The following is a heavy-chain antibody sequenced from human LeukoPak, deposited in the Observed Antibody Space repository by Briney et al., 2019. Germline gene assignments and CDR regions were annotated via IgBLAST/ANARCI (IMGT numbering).Heavy chain of an antibody. CDR2: ISSSSSCI. CDR1: GFTFSSYS. V-gene: IGHV3-21*01. D-gene: IGHD4-23*01. CDR3: ASDLYGGNPRGFDY. J-gene: IGHJ4*02. Sequence: GGSLRLSCAASGFTFSSYSMNWVRQAPGKGLEWASSISSSSSCIYYADSVKGRFTTSRDNAKNSLYLQMNSLRAEDTAVYYCASDLYGGNPRGFDYWGQGTLVTVSS.